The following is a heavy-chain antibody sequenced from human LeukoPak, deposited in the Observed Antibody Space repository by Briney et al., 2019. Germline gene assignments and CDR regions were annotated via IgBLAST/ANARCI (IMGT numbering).Heavy chain of an antibody. J-gene: IGHJ4*02. V-gene: IGHV3-21*01. CDR2: ISSSSSCI. CDR1: GFTFSSYS. D-gene: IGHD2-21*01. CDR3: ARGPCGGDCSS. Sequence: GGSLRLSCAASGFTFSSYSMNWVRQAPGKGLEWVSSISSSSSCIYYADSVKGRFTISRDNAKNSLYLQMNSLRAEDTAVYYCARGPCGGDCSSWGQGTLVTVSS.